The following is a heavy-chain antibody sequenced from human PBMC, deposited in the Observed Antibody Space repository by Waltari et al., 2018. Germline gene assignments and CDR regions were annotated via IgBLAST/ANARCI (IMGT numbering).Heavy chain of an antibody. CDR2: MNPNTGNK. V-gene: IGHV1-8*03. D-gene: IGHD6-19*01. CDR1: GYTFTTYD. Sequence: QVQLVQSGAEVKKPGASVKVSCKASGYTFTTYDINWVRQATGQGLEWMGWMNPNTGNKGYAKKFQGRPSITRDPSISTVYMELTSLRSDDTAVDYCARRPPGGDSSSVQHWGQGTLVTVSS. J-gene: IGHJ1*01. CDR3: ARRPPGGDSSSVQH.